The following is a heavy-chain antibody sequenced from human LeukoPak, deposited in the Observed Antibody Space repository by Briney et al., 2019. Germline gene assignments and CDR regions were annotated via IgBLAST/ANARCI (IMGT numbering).Heavy chain of an antibody. Sequence: SQTLSLTSAISGDSVSSNSAAWNWIRQSPSRGLEWLGRTYYRSKWYNDYAVSVKSRITISPDTSKNQFSLQLNSVTPEDTAVYYCARDPHSSNWNYFDQWGQGTLVTVSS. D-gene: IGHD6-13*01. CDR2: TYYRSKWYN. CDR3: ARDPHSSNWNYFDQ. V-gene: IGHV6-1*01. J-gene: IGHJ4*02. CDR1: GDSVSSNSAA.